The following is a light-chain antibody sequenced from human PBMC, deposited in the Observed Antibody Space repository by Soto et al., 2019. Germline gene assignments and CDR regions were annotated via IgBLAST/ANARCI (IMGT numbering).Light chain of an antibody. CDR2: GAS. Sequence: QMTQYPSARSASVGERVTITCRASQGIRTDLGWYQQSPGKAPKVLIVGASTLQSGVPSRFSGSGSGTDFTLTISILQPEDSTPYCSLLALCLPRRFG. CDR1: QGIRTD. CDR3: LLALCLPRR. V-gene: IGKV1-6*01. J-gene: IGKJ1*01.